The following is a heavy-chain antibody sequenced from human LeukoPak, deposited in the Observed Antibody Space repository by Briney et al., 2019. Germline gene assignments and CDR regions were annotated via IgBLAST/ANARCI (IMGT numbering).Heavy chain of an antibody. Sequence: GGSLRLSCAASGFTFRGYSMTWVRQAPGKGLEWVSAISNNGGYTYYADSVQGRFTISRDNSKSTLCLQMNSLRAEDTAVYYCAKQLGYCSDGSCYFPYWGQGTLVTVSS. J-gene: IGHJ4*02. CDR1: GFTFRGYS. D-gene: IGHD2-15*01. CDR2: ISNNGGYT. V-gene: IGHV3-23*01. CDR3: AKQLGYCSDGSCYFPY.